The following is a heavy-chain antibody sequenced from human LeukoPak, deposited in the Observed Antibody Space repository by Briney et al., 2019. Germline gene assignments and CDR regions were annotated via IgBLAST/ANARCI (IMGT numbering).Heavy chain of an antibody. Sequence: SETLSLTCIGSGGSISNSYWSWIRQPPGKGLQWIGYIYYSGSTNYNPSLKSRVTISGDTSKNQFSLKLSSVTAADTAVYYCARTLYSRGFYTVDYWGQGTLVTVSS. CDR3: ARTLYSRGFYTVDY. J-gene: IGHJ4*02. V-gene: IGHV4-59*08. D-gene: IGHD3-3*01. CDR1: GGSISNSY. CDR2: IYYSGST.